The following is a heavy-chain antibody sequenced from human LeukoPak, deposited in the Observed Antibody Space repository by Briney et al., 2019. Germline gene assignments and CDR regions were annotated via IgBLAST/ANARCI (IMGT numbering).Heavy chain of an antibody. J-gene: IGHJ4*02. V-gene: IGHV3-23*01. CDR2: INGRGADT. D-gene: IGHD5-18*01. CDR1: GFAFSSYA. CDR3: ASSPFFNTWIQLDETNYVTRGDY. Sequence: PGGSLRLSCAASGFAFSSYAMTWVRQAPGKGLEWVSGINGRGADTNYAESVEGRFTISRDNAKNSLYLQMNSLRAEDTAVYYCASSPFFNTWIQLDETNYVTRGDYWGQGTLVTVSS.